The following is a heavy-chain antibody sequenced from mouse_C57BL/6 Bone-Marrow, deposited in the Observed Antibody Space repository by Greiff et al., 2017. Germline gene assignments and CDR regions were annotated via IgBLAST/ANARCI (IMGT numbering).Heavy chain of an antibody. CDR3: AREGLWSYYLDY. V-gene: IGHV1-55*01. D-gene: IGHD1-1*02. CDR1: GYTFTSYW. CDR2: IYPGSGST. Sequence: QVQLQQPGAELVKPGASVKMSCKASGYTFTSYWITWVKQRPGQGLEWIGDIYPGSGSTNYNEKFKSKATLTVDTSSSTAYMQLSSLTSEDSAVYYCAREGLWSYYLDYWGQGTTLTVSS. J-gene: IGHJ2*01.